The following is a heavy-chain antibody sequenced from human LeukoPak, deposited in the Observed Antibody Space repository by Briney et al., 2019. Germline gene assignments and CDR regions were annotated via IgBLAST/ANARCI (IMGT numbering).Heavy chain of an antibody. CDR2: ISGSGGST. D-gene: IGHD2-2*01. V-gene: IGHV3-23*01. CDR1: GFTFSSYA. Sequence: GGSLRLSCAASGFTFSSYAMSWVPQAPGKGPEWVSAISGSGGSTYYADSVKGRFTISRDNSKNTLYLQMNSLRAEDTAVYYCAKDLGYCSSTSCFLDYWGQGTLVTVSS. CDR3: AKDLGYCSSTSCFLDY. J-gene: IGHJ4*02.